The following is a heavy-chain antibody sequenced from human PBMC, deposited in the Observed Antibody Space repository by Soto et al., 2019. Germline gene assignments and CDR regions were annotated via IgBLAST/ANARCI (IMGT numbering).Heavy chain of an antibody. CDR3: ARVVCSGGSCYSYYFDY. Sequence: SVKVSCKASGGTFSSYAISWVRQAPGQGLEWMGGIIPIFGTANYAQKFQGRVTITADESTGTAYMELSSLRSEDTAVYYCARVVCSGGSCYSYYFDYWGQGTLVTVSS. CDR2: IIPIFGTA. J-gene: IGHJ4*02. D-gene: IGHD2-15*01. V-gene: IGHV1-69*13. CDR1: GGTFSSYA.